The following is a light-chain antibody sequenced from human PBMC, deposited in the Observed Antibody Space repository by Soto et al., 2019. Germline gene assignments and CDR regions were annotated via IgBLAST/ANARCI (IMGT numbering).Light chain of an antibody. CDR1: QSVSSN. J-gene: IGKJ4*01. Sequence: EIVLTQSPPTLSLSPGESATLSCRASQSVSSNLAWYQQRPGQAPRLLIYDASNRATGIPARFSGSGSGTDFTLTISSLEPEDFAVYYCQQRSNYPLTFGGGTNMEIK. CDR2: DAS. CDR3: QQRSNYPLT. V-gene: IGKV3-11*01.